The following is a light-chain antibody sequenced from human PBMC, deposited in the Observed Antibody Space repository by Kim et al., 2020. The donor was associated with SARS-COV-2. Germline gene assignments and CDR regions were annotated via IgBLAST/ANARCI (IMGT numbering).Light chain of an antibody. Sequence: PGKQGSNTWGGNGHGTKSAHWYQQKPGQAPVLVIHYASDRPSGIPERFSGSNSGNTATLTISRVEAGDEADYYCQVWDSSSDHRVVFGGGTQLTVL. CDR2: YAS. J-gene: IGLJ2*01. CDR3: QVWDSSSDHRVV. CDR1: GHGTKS. V-gene: IGLV3-21*04.